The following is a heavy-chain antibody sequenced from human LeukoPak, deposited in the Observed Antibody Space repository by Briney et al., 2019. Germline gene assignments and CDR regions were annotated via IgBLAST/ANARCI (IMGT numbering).Heavy chain of an antibody. CDR1: GFTFSSYW. CDR3: AKARYNSSWYRSDY. Sequence: GGSLRLSCADSGFTFSSYWMHWVRQAPGKGLEWVSGISGSGGSTYYADSVKGRFTISRDNSKNTLYLQMNSLAAEDTAVYFCAKARYNSSWYRSDYWGQGTLVSVSS. J-gene: IGHJ4*02. V-gene: IGHV3-23*01. D-gene: IGHD6-13*01. CDR2: ISGSGGST.